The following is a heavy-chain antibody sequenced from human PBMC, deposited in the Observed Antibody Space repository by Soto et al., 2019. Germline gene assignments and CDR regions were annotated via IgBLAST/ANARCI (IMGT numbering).Heavy chain of an antibody. CDR2: IYYSENS. D-gene: IGHD5-18*01. V-gene: IGHV4-31*03. CDR1: GDSISSGGYY. J-gene: IGHJ4*02. CDR3: ARGGGYRYGYSFDY. Sequence: QVQLQESGPGLVKPSQTLSLTCTVSGDSISSGGYYWSWIRQHPGKGLEWIGYIYYSENSHYNPSLKSRLTISVDTSKNQFSLKLSSVTAADTAVYYCARGGGYRYGYSFDYWGQGTRVTVSS.